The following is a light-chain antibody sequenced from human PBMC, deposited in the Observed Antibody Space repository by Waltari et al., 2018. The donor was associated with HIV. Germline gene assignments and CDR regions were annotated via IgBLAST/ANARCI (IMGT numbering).Light chain of an antibody. CDR1: QSVLYSSNNKNY. CDR3: QQYGSSPPIT. J-gene: IGKJ4*01. V-gene: IGKV4-1*01. Sequence: DIVMTQSPDSLAVSLGERATINCKSSQSVLYSSNNKNYLAWYQQKPGQPPKLLIYWASIRESGVPDRFSGSGSGTDFTLTISRLEPEDFAVYYCQQYGSSPPITFGGGTKVEIK. CDR2: WAS.